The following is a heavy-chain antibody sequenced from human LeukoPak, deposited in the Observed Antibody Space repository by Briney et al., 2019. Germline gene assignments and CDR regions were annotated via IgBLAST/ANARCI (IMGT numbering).Heavy chain of an antibody. D-gene: IGHD3-10*01. Sequence: SETLSLTCTVSGGSISSYYWSWIRQPPGKGLEWIGYIYYSGSTNYNPSLKSRVTISVDTSKNQLSLKLSSVTAADTAVYYCARHEYGSRSYYTGLDYWGQGTLVTVSS. J-gene: IGHJ4*02. V-gene: IGHV4-59*08. CDR2: IYYSGST. CDR1: GGSISSYY. CDR3: ARHEYGSRSYYTGLDY.